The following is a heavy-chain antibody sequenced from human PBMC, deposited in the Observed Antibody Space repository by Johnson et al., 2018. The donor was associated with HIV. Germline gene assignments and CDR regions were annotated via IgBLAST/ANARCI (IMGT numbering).Heavy chain of an antibody. CDR3: ARWIQLWVAFDI. V-gene: IGHV3-33*01. CDR2: IRYDESNK. D-gene: IGHD5-18*01. CDR1: GFTFSSYG. J-gene: IGHJ3*02. Sequence: QEQLVESGGGVVQPGRSLRLSCAASGFTFSSYGMHWVRQAPDKGLEWVAFIRYDESNKYYADSVKGRFTISRDNSKNTLYLQMNSLRAEDTAVYYCARWIQLWVAFDIWGQGTMVTVSS.